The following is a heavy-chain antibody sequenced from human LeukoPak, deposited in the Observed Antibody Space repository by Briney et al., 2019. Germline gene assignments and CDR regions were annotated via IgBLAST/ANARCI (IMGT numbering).Heavy chain of an antibody. V-gene: IGHV4-38-2*02. CDR3: ARRAGDYWYFDL. D-gene: IGHD4-17*01. Sequence: SETLSLTCTVSGYSISSGYYWGWIRQPPGKGLEWIGSIYHGGSTYYNPSLKSRVTISADTSKNQFSLKLNSVTAADTAVYYCARRAGDYWYFDLWGRGTLVTVSS. CDR1: GYSISSGYY. J-gene: IGHJ2*01. CDR2: IYHGGST.